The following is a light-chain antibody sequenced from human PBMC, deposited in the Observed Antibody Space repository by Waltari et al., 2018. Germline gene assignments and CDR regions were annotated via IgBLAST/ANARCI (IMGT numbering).Light chain of an antibody. Sequence: DIQMTQSPSSLSASVVDRVTITCRASQIISSYLNWYQQKPGKAPTLLIYAASSLQSGVPSRFSGSGSGTDFTLTISSLQPEDFATYYCQQSYSTPWTFGQGTKVEIK. V-gene: IGKV1-39*01. CDR2: AAS. CDR3: QQSYSTPWT. J-gene: IGKJ1*01. CDR1: QIISSY.